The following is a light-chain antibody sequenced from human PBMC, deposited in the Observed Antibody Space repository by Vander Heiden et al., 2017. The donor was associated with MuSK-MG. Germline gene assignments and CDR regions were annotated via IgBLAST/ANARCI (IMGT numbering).Light chain of an antibody. CDR1: RLSTSS. V-gene: IGLV3-19*01. CDR3: NARDSSGDRSV. Sequence: SSELPQAPSVSVALGPPVIIPCQGDRLSTSSAGWYQQKAGQAPLLLIYGKNSRPSGIPDRFSGSTSGNTASLTSSGTQAEDEADYYCNARDSSGDRSVFGTGTTVTV. CDR2: GKN. J-gene: IGLJ1*01.